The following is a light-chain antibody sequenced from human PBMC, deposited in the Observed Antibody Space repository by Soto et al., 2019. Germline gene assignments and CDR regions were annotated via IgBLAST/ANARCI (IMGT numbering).Light chain of an antibody. J-gene: IGKJ4*01. CDR1: HSVSSD. Sequence: EIVLTQSPATLSLSPGERATLSCRASHSVSSDLLWYQQKPGQSPRLLISNASNRATGIPARFSGSGSGTDFTLTISSLEPEDFAVYYCQQRNKWPLTFGGGSRGEIK. CDR2: NAS. V-gene: IGKV3-11*01. CDR3: QQRNKWPLT.